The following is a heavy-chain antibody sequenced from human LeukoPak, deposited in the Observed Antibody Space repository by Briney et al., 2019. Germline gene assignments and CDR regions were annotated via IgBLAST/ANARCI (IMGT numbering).Heavy chain of an antibody. CDR2: IYYSGST. CDR1: GGSISSGGYY. J-gene: IGHJ5*02. CDR3: ARCTYYDFWSGSYPSGFDP. V-gene: IGHV4-31*03. Sequence: PSETLSLTCTVSGGSISSGGYYWSWIRQHPGKGLEWIGYIYYSGSTYYNPSLKSRVTISVDTSKNQFSLKLSSVTAADTAVYYCARCTYYDFWSGSYPSGFDPWGQGTLVTVPS. D-gene: IGHD3-3*01.